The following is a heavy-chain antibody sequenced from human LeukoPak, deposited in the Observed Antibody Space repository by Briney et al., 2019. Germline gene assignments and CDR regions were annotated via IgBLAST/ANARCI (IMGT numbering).Heavy chain of an antibody. J-gene: IGHJ4*02. D-gene: IGHD6-19*01. V-gene: IGHV4-59*08. CDR3: ARLPPWYSSGWYFDY. Sequence: SETLSLTCTVSGGSISSYYWSWIRQPPGKGLEWIGYIYYSGSTNYNPSLKSRVTISVDTSTNQFSLQLNSLTAADTAVYYCARLPPWYSSGWYFDYWGQGTLVTVSS. CDR1: GGSISSYY. CDR2: IYYSGST.